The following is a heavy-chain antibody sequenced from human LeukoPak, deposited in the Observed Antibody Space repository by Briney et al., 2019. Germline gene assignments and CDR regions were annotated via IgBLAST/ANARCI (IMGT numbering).Heavy chain of an antibody. CDR1: GYTFTSYG. V-gene: IGHV1-18*01. CDR3: ARDGIVVVTAGHYYYGMDV. D-gene: IGHD2-21*02. CDR2: IVAYNGNT. J-gene: IGHJ6*02. Sequence: ASVKVSCKASGYTFTSYGISWVRQAPGQGLEWMGWIVAYNGNTNYAQKFQGRVTMTTDTSTSTAYMELRSLRSDDTAVYYCARDGIVVVTAGHYYYGMDVWGQGTTVTVSS.